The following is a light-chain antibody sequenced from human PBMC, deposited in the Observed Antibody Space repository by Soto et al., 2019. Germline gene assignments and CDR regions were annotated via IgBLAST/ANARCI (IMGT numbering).Light chain of an antibody. V-gene: IGKV3-15*01. CDR1: QSVSSN. Sequence: EIVMTQSPATLSVSPGERATLSCRASQSVSSNLAWYQQKPGQAPRLLIYGASTRATGIPARFSGSGSGTEFTLTISNLQSEDFAVYYCQQNTNWPETFGQGTKVEI. CDR2: GAS. CDR3: QQNTNWPET. J-gene: IGKJ1*01.